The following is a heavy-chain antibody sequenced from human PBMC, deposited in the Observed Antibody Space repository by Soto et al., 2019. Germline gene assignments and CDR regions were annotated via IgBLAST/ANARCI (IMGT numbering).Heavy chain of an antibody. Sequence: QLQLQESGSGLVKPSQTLSLTCAVSGGSISSGGYSLSWIRQPPGKGMEWIGYIYHSGSTYYNPSLKSRVTISVDRSKNQFSLKLSSVTAADTAVYYCARGTTTIYSNYFDYCGQGTLVTVSS. V-gene: IGHV4-30-2*01. CDR2: IYHSGST. CDR1: GGSISSGGYS. J-gene: IGHJ4*02. CDR3: ARGTTTIYSNYFDY. D-gene: IGHD1-1*01.